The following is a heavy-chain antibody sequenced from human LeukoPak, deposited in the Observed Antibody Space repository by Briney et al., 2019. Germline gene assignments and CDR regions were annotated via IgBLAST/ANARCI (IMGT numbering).Heavy chain of an antibody. Sequence: GGSLRLSCAASGFTFSSYAMSWVRQAPGKGLEWVSGISGSGGNTYYADSVKGRFTISRDNSKNTLFLQMNSLRAEDTAVYYCANGLITMVRGVIPFDYWGQGTLVTVSS. CDR2: ISGSGGNT. CDR1: GFTFSSYA. CDR3: ANGLITMVRGVIPFDY. J-gene: IGHJ4*02. D-gene: IGHD3-10*01. V-gene: IGHV3-23*01.